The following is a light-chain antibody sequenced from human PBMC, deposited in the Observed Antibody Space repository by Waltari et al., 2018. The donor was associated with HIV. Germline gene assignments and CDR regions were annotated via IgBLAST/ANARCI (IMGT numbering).Light chain of an antibody. J-gene: IGLJ3*02. V-gene: IGLV2-18*02. CDR2: DVT. Sequence: QSALTQPPSVSGSLGQSVTISCTGTSSDIGAYNRVSWSQQSPGTAPKLRIYDVTHRPAGVPVRFSGSKSGNTASLTISGLQADDEADYYCSSYTTSSTWVFGGGTKLTVL. CDR1: SSDIGAYNR. CDR3: SSYTTSSTWV.